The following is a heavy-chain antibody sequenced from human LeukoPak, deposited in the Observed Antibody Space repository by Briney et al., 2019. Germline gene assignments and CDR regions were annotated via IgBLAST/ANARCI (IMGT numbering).Heavy chain of an antibody. J-gene: IGHJ4*02. CDR1: GFTFNKYP. CDR2: ISYDVGSNT. D-gene: IGHD5-18*01. V-gene: IGHV3-30-3*01. CDR3: ARLNLGYGYFLEATKRDY. Sequence: PGGSLRLSCAASGFTFNKYPMHWVRQAPGKGLEWVAVISYDVGSNTYYADSVKGRFTISRDNSKNTLYLQMNSLRAEDTAVYYCARLNLGYGYFLEATKRDYWGQGTLVTVSS.